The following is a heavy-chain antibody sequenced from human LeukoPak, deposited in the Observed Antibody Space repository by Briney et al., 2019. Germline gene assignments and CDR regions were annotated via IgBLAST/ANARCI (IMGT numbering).Heavy chain of an antibody. CDR1: GFTFSSYS. D-gene: IGHD6-13*01. Sequence: GGSLRLSCAASGFTFSSYSMSWVRQAPGKGLEWVSSISGSGGSTYYADSVKRRFTISRDNAKNSLYLQMNSLRAEDTAVYYCARVASYSSSFDYWGQGTLVTVSS. CDR2: ISGSGGST. V-gene: IGHV3-21*01. CDR3: ARVASYSSSFDY. J-gene: IGHJ4*02.